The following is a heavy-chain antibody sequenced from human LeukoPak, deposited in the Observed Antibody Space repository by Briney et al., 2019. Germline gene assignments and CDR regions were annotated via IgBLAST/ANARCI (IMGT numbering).Heavy chain of an antibody. CDR3: XRDXGGNAGYENFDY. D-gene: IGHD5-12*01. V-gene: IGHV1-2*02. CDR2: VNPNSGGT. CDR1: GYTFTTYY. Sequence: GASVKVSCKASGYTFTTYYMHWVRQAPGQGLEWMGWVNPNSGGTNYAQKFQGRVTMTRDTSISTAYMELSRMRIDDTAVYYCXRDXGGNAGYENFDYWGQGTLVTVSS. J-gene: IGHJ4*02.